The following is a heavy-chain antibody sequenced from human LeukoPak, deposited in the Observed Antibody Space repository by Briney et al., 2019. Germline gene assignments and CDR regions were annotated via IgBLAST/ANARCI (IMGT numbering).Heavy chain of an antibody. V-gene: IGHV3-21*01. CDR2: ISSSSSYI. CDR1: GFTFSRYS. J-gene: IGHJ4*02. CDR3: ARDYRDLTYYDFWSGYPPPFDY. D-gene: IGHD3-3*01. Sequence: GGSLRLSCAASGFTFSRYSMNWVRQAPGKGLEWVSSISSSSSYIYYADSVKGRFTISRDNAKNSLYLQMNSLRAEDTAVYYCARDYRDLTYYDFWSGYPPPFDYWGQGTLVTVSS.